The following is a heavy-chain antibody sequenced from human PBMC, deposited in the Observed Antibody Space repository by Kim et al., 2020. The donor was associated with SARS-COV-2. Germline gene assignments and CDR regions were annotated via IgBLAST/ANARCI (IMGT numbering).Heavy chain of an antibody. Sequence: GGSLRLSCTASGFTFGDYAMSWFRQAPGKGLEWVGFIRSKAYGGTTEYAASVKGRFTISRDDSKSIAYLQMNSLKTEDTAVYYCTRGVVWFGESPLQDAFDIWGQGTMVTVSS. CDR3: TRGVVWFGESPLQDAFDI. CDR1: GFTFGDYA. V-gene: IGHV3-49*03. CDR2: IRSKAYGGTT. J-gene: IGHJ3*02. D-gene: IGHD3-10*01.